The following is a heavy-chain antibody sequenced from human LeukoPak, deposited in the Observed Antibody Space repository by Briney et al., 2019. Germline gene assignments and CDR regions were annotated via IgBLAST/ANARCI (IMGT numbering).Heavy chain of an antibody. CDR2: ISAYNGNT. J-gene: IGHJ4*02. CDR1: GYTFTSYG. D-gene: IGHD2-2*03. V-gene: IGHV1-18*01. Sequence: ASVKVSCKASGYTFTSYGISWVRQAPGQGLEWMGWISAYNGNTNYAQKLQGRVTMTTDTSTSTAYMELRSLRSDDTAVYYCARDPVDIVVVPAATGLDYWGQGNLVTVSS. CDR3: ARDPVDIVVVPAATGLDY.